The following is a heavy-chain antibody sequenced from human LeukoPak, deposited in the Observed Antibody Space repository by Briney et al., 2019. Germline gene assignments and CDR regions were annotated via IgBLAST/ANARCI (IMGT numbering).Heavy chain of an antibody. V-gene: IGHV1-18*01. CDR3: ARQGLPPYYDFWSGYHDDAFDI. D-gene: IGHD3-3*01. CDR1: GYTFTSYG. Sequence: ASVKVSCKASGYTFTSYGISWVRQAPGQGLEWLGWISAYNGNTNYAQKLQGRVTMTTDTSTSTAYMELRSLRSDDTAVYYCARQGLPPYYDFWSGYHDDAFDIWGQGTMVTVSS. J-gene: IGHJ3*02. CDR2: ISAYNGNT.